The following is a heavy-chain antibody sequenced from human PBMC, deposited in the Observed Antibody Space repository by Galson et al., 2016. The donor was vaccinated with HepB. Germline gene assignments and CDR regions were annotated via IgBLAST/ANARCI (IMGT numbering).Heavy chain of an antibody. V-gene: IGHV3-21*01. CDR1: GFTFSTSA. J-gene: IGHJ4*02. CDR3: ARPRGDAYGPLAAFDL. CDR2: TISSRSVI. Sequence: SLRLSCAASGFTFSTSAMNWVRQAPGKGQEWVSVTISSRSVIYYADSVKGRFTISRDNTKNSVFLRMNNLRVEDTAAYYCARPRGDAYGPLAAFDLWGQGTLVTVSS. D-gene: IGHD2-21*01.